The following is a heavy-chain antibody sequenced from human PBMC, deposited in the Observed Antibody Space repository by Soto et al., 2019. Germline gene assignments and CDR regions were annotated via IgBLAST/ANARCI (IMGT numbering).Heavy chain of an antibody. J-gene: IGHJ6*03. CDR2: THPGGST. CDR3: ARGLSFSAYYYYMDV. D-gene: IGHD3-3*02. CDR1: GGSFSGYY. Sequence: QVQLQQWGAGLLKPSETLSLTCAVYGGSFSGYYWSWIRQPPGKGLEWIGETHPGGSTNYNPSLNTRVTISVDTSKIQFSLRLTSVTAADTAVYYCARGLSFSAYYYYMDVWGKGTTVTVTS. V-gene: IGHV4-34*01.